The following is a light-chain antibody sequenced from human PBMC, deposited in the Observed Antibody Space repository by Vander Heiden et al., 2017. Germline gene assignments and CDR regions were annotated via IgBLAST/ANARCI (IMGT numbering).Light chain of an antibody. CDR2: AAS. J-gene: IGKJ1*01. CDR3: LQHNNYPHT. V-gene: IGKV1-17*01. CDR1: QGIGND. Sequence: DIQMTQSPSSLSASVGDRVTITCRASQGIGNDLAWYQQKPGKAPRRLIYAASSLQSVVPSKFSGRGSGTEFTLTISSLQPEDFATYYCLQHNNYPHTFGQGTKVE.